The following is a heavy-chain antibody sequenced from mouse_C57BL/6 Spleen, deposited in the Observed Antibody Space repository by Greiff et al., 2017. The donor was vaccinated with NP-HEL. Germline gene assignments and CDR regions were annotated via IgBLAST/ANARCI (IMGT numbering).Heavy chain of an antibody. V-gene: IGHV1-26*01. CDR2: INPNSGGT. D-gene: IGHD2-1*01. CDR1: GYTFTDYY. J-gene: IGHJ2*01. Sequence: EVQLQQSGPELVKPGASVKISCKASGYTFTDYYMNWVKQSHGKSLEWIGDINPNSGGTSYNQKFKGKATLTVDKSSSTAYMELRSLTSEDSAVYYCARIGGKYDYWGQGTTLTVSS. CDR3: ARIGGKYDY.